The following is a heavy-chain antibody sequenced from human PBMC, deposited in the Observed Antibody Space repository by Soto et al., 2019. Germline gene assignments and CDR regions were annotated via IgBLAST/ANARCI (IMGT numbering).Heavy chain of an antibody. CDR3: ARDRYGYSGYNLPFRLDY. CDR1: GFTFSSYA. CDR2: ISYDGSNK. J-gene: IGHJ4*02. V-gene: IGHV3-30-3*01. Sequence: GGSLRLSCAASGFTFSSYAMHWVRQAPGKGLEWVAVISYDGSNKYYADSVKGRFTISRDNSKNTLYLQMNSLRAEDTAVYYCARDRYGYSGYNLPFRLDYWGQGTLVTVSS. D-gene: IGHD5-12*01.